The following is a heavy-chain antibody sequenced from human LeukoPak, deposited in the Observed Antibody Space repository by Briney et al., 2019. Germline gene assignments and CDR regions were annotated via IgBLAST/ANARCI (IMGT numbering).Heavy chain of an antibody. J-gene: IGHJ4*02. CDR3: ARSPYGDYPDY. CDR2: IYYSGST. CDR1: GGSISSYY. Sequence: SETLSLTCTVSGGSISSYYWSWIRQPPGKGLEWIGYIYYSGSTNYNPSLKSRVTISVDTSKNQFSLKLSSVTAADTAVYYCARSPYGDYPDYWGQGTLVSLSS. D-gene: IGHD4-17*01. V-gene: IGHV4-59*01.